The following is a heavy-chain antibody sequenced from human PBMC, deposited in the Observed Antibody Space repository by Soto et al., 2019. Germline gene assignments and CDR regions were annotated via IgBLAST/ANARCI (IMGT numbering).Heavy chain of an antibody. CDR2: INHTGGIT. D-gene: IGHD6-19*01. CDR1: GDSITSGNW. J-gene: IGHJ5*02. CDR3: ARWFCIGNGCNSRWFDP. Sequence: LSLTCAVSGDSITSGNWWSWVRQAPGKGLEWIGEINHTGGITNYNPSLKSRVNISLDKSKNQFSLKLNSVTAADTAVYYCARWFCIGNGCNSRWFDPWGQGTQVTVSS. V-gene: IGHV4-4*02.